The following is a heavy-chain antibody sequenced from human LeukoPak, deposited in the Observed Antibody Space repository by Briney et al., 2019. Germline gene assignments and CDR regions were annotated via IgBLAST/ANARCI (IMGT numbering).Heavy chain of an antibody. D-gene: IGHD6-13*01. CDR2: IYHSGST. Sequence: PSETLPLTCAVSGGSISSGGYSWSWIRQPPGKGLEWIGYIYHSGSTYYNPSLKSRVTISVDRSKNQFSLKLSSVTAADTAVYYCASSSWYDAFDIWGQGTMVTVSS. CDR3: ASSSWYDAFDI. J-gene: IGHJ3*02. V-gene: IGHV4-30-2*01. CDR1: GGSISSGGYS.